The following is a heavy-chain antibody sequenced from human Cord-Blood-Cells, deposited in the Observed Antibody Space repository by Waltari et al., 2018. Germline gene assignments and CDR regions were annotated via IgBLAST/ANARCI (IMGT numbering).Heavy chain of an antibody. V-gene: IGHV3-9*01. D-gene: IGHD2-15*01. CDR2: ISWNSGSI. J-gene: IGHJ4*02. CDR3: AKDRFLGGHQEGYFDY. CDR1: GFTFDDYA. Sequence: EVQLVESGGGLVQPGRSLRLSCAASGFTFDDYAMHWVRQAPGKGLEWVSGISWNSGSIGYADSVKGRFTISRDNAKNSLYLQMNSLRAEDTALYYCAKDRFLGGHQEGYFDYWGQGTLVTVSS.